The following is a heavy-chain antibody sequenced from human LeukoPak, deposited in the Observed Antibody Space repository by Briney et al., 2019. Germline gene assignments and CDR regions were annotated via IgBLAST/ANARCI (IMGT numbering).Heavy chain of an antibody. V-gene: IGHV4-59*08. Sequence: PSETLSLTCTVSGGSISSYYWSWIRQPPGKGLEWIGYIYYSGSINYNPSLKSRVTISVDASKNQFSLKLSSVTAADTAVYYCARWGPGYCSSTSCFDPWGQGTLVTVSS. J-gene: IGHJ5*02. D-gene: IGHD2-2*01. CDR3: ARWGPGYCSSTSCFDP. CDR2: IYYSGSI. CDR1: GGSISSYY.